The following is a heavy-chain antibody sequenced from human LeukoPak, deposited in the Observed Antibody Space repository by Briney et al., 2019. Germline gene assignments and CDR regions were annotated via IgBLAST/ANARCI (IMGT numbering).Heavy chain of an antibody. V-gene: IGHV4-39*07. CDR2: FYYSGST. CDR1: GGSISSSTYY. D-gene: IGHD2-15*01. CDR3: ARDLFVSCSGGSCYGY. J-gene: IGHJ4*02. Sequence: SETLSLTCTVSGGSISSSTYYWGWIRQPPGKGLEWIGCFYYSGSTFYNPSLKSRVTISVDTSKNQFSLKLSSVTAADTAMYYCARDLFVSCSGGSCYGYWGQGTLVTVSS.